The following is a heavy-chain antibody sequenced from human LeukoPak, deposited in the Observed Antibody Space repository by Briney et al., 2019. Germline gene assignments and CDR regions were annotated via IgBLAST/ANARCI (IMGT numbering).Heavy chain of an antibody. CDR2: ISGSGSST. CDR3: AKGVAVASPYYFDY. V-gene: IGHV3-23*01. D-gene: IGHD6-19*01. Sequence: GGSLRLSCAASGFTFSIFAMSWVRQPPGGGLKWVSPISGSGSSTYYADSVKGRFTISRDNSKNTLYLQMNSLRAEDTAVYYCAKGVAVASPYYFDYWGQGTLVTVSS. J-gene: IGHJ4*02. CDR1: GFTFSIFA.